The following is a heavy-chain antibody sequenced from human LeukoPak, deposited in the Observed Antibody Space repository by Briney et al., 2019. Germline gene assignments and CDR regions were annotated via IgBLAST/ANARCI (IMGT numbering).Heavy chain of an antibody. Sequence: SETLSLTCTVSGGSISSYYWSWIRQPPGKGLEWTGYIYYSGSTNYNPSLKSRVTISVDTSKNQFSLKLSSVTAADTAVYYCARHYYHCSGGSCAEGFDYWGQGTLVTVSS. V-gene: IGHV4-59*08. CDR1: GGSISSYY. CDR2: IYYSGST. CDR3: ARHYYHCSGGSCAEGFDY. D-gene: IGHD2-15*01. J-gene: IGHJ4*02.